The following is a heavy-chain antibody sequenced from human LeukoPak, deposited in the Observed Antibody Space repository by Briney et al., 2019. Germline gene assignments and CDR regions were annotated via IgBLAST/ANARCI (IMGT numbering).Heavy chain of an antibody. CDR3: ASRYCSGGSCYCDY. CDR2: ISGSSNYI. J-gene: IGHJ4*02. D-gene: IGHD2-15*01. CDR1: GFTFSSNS. V-gene: IGHV3-21*01. Sequence: GGSLRLSCAASGFTFSSNSMNWVRQAPGKGLEWVSSISGSSNYIYYADSVKGRFTISRDNAKNSLYLQMNSLRAEDTAVYYCASRYCSGGSCYCDYWGQGTLVTVSS.